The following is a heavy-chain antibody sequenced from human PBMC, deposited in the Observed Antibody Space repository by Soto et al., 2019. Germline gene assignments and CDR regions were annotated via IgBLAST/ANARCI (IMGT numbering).Heavy chain of an antibody. CDR3: AKGAWLDY. CDR1: GFTFSNYD. J-gene: IGHJ4*02. Sequence: DVQLMESGGGLVQPGGSLRLSCAASGFTFSNYDMSWVRQAPGKGLEWVSVLRISGGNTYYADSVKGRFTISRDNSKDTLYLQMTSLRAEDTAVYYCAKGAWLDYWGQGTLVTVSS. CDR2: LRISGGNT. V-gene: IGHV3-23*01.